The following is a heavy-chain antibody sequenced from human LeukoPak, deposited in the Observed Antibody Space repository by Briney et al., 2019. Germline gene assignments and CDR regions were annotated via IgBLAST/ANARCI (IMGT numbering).Heavy chain of an antibody. D-gene: IGHD3-22*01. J-gene: IGHJ6*03. V-gene: IGHV4-61*01. CDR3: ARSGSYDSSGYYGYYYYMDV. CDR1: GYSISSGYY. CDR2: IYYSGST. Sequence: SETLSLTCTVSGYSISSGYYWGWIRQPPGKGLEWIGYIYYSGSTNYSPSLKSRVTISVDTSKNQFSLKLSSVTAADTAVYYCARSGSYDSSGYYGYYYYMDVWGKGTTVTISS.